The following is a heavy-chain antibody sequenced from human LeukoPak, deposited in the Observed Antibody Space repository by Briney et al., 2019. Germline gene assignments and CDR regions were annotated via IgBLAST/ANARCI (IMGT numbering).Heavy chain of an antibody. J-gene: IGHJ5*02. Sequence: SETLSLTCSVSGGSINNYYWSWIRQPPGKALEWIGYIYSSGSTNYNPSLKSRVTISVDTSKNQFSLKLSSVTAADTAVYYCAREGTAGTNLNWFDPWGQGTLVTVSS. V-gene: IGHV4-59*01. CDR2: IYSSGST. CDR1: GGSINNYY. D-gene: IGHD1-1*01. CDR3: AREGTAGTNLNWFDP.